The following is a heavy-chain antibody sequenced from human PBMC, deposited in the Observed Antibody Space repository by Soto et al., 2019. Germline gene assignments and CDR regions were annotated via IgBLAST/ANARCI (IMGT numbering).Heavy chain of an antibody. V-gene: IGHV3-21*01. CDR3: AREPSTGAFDI. J-gene: IGHJ3*02. Sequence: EVQLVESGGGLVKPGGSLRLSCAASGFTFSSYSMNWVRQAPGKGLEWVSSISSSSSYIYYADSVKGRFTISRDNAKNSLQLQMNSLRAEDTAVYYCAREPSTGAFDIWGQGTMVTVSS. CDR1: GFTFSSYS. CDR2: ISSSSSYI.